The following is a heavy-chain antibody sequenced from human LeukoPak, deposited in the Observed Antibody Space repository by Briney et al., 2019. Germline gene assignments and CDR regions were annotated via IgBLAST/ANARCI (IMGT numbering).Heavy chain of an antibody. CDR2: IYYSGST. CDR3: ARVDCSSTSCYQNRYYFDY. J-gene: IGHJ4*02. Sequence: PSETLSLTCTVSGGSISSYHWSWIRQPPGKGLEWIGYIYYSGSTNYNPSLKSRVTISVDTSKNQFSLKLSSVTAADTAVYYCARVDCSSTSCYQNRYYFDYWGQGTLVTVSS. CDR1: GGSISSYH. V-gene: IGHV4-59*01. D-gene: IGHD2-2*01.